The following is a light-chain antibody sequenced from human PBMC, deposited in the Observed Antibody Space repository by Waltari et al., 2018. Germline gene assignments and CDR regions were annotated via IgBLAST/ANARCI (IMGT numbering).Light chain of an antibody. V-gene: IGLV1-40*01. J-gene: IGLJ3*02. CDR3: QSYDSSLSGSWV. Sequence: QSVLTQPPSVCAAPGKRVTISSTGSSSHIGAVYARHWYQQLPGTAPKLLIYGNSNRPSGVPDRFSGSKSGTSASLAITGLQAEDEADYYCQSYDSSLSGSWVFGGGTKLTVL. CDR2: GNS. CDR1: SSHIGAVYA.